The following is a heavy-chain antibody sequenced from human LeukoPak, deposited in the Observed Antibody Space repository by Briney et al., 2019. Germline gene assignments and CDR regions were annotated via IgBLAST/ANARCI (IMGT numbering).Heavy chain of an antibody. V-gene: IGHV1-2*02. CDR1: VYTFTGYY. CDR3: ARVYSSSWYRLDY. D-gene: IGHD6-13*01. J-gene: IGHJ4*02. Sequence: GASVKVSCKASVYTFTGYYMHWVRQAPGQGLEWMGCINPNSGATKCAQKFQGRVTMTRDTSISTAYMELSSLRSDDTAVYYCARVYSSSWYRLDYWGQGTLVTVSS. CDR2: INPNSGAT.